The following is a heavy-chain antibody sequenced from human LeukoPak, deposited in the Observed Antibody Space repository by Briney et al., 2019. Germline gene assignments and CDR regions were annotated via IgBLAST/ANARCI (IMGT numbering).Heavy chain of an antibody. CDR3: ARAPGGYDFYRAAEFDY. J-gene: IGHJ4*02. CDR2: INWNGGST. Sequence: GGSLRLSCAAPGFTFDDYGMSWVRQAPGKGLEWVSGINWNGGSTGYADSVKGRFTISRDNAKNSLYLQMNSLRAEDTALYYSARAPGGYDFYRAAEFDYWGQGTLVTVSS. CDR1: GFTFDDYG. V-gene: IGHV3-20*04. D-gene: IGHD5-12*01.